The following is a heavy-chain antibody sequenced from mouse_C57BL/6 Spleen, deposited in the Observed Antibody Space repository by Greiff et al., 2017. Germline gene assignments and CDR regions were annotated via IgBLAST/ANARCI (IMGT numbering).Heavy chain of an antibody. CDR2: IYPRDGST. Sequence: QVQLQQSGPELVKPGASVKLSCKASGYTFTSYDINWVKQRPGQGLEWIGWIYPRDGSTKYNEKFKGKATLTVDTSSSTADMELHSLTSEDSAVYFCARSLYGNYVFYAMDYWGQGTSVTVSS. V-gene: IGHV1-85*01. CDR3: ARSLYGNYVFYAMDY. D-gene: IGHD2-1*01. J-gene: IGHJ4*01. CDR1: GYTFTSYD.